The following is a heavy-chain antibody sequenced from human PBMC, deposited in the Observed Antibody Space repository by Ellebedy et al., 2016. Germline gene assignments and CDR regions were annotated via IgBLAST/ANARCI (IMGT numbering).Heavy chain of an antibody. CDR1: GFGFSSNR. V-gene: IGHV5-51*01. D-gene: IGHD2-15*01. CDR3: ARRTGVVVAATYYFDY. Sequence: GESLKISXQGSGFGFSSNRIAWVRQMPGKGLEWMGNIYPGDSGTRYSPSFQGQVTISADKSISTAYLQWSSLKASDTAMYYCARRTGVVVAATYYFDYWGQGTLVTVSS. CDR2: IYPGDSGT. J-gene: IGHJ4*02.